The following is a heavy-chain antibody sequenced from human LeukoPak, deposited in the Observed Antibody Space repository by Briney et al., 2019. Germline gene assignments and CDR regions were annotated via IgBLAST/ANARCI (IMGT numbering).Heavy chain of an antibody. Sequence: GGSLRLSCTASGFTFGDYAMSWFRQAPGKGREWEGFIRGKGSGGSTEYAASVKGRFTISRDDSRSMAYLQMDGLRTDDTAVYYCTRERDYTDEYWGQGTLVTVSS. CDR3: TRERDYTDEY. V-gene: IGHV3-49*03. CDR1: GFTFGDYA. J-gene: IGHJ4*02. D-gene: IGHD4-11*01. CDR2: IRGKGSGGST.